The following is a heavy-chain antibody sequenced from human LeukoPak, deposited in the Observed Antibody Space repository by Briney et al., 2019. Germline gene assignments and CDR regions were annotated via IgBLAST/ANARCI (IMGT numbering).Heavy chain of an antibody. D-gene: IGHD6-19*01. J-gene: IGHJ6*03. V-gene: IGHV4-59*01. CDR1: DGSISSYY. Sequence: SETLSLTCTVSDGSISSYYWSWIRLPPGKGLEYIGYVSYSGTTNYNPSLKSRLTISLDTSKNQISLRLSSVTAADTAVYYCAGFRSAVAGTYNYYYLDVWGKGTTVTVSS. CDR3: AGFRSAVAGTYNYYYLDV. CDR2: VSYSGTT.